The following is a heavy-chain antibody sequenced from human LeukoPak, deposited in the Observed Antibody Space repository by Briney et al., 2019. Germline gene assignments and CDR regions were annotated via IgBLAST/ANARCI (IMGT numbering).Heavy chain of an antibody. CDR3: ARDRTSGWLDYYYYYGMDV. CDR1: GYTFTSYG. Sequence: GASVKVSCKASGYTFTSYGISWVRQAPGQGLEWMGWISAYNGNTNYAQKLQGRVTMTTDTSTSTAYMELRSLRSDDTAVYYCARDRTSGWLDYYYYYGMDVWGQGTTVTVSS. J-gene: IGHJ6*02. D-gene: IGHD6-19*01. V-gene: IGHV1-18*01. CDR2: ISAYNGNT.